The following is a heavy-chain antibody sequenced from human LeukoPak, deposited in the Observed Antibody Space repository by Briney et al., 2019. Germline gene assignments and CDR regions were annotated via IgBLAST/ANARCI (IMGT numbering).Heavy chain of an antibody. CDR3: ARVLRDYYDSSGHYYFDY. D-gene: IGHD3-22*01. V-gene: IGHV3-20*04. J-gene: IGHJ4*02. Sequence: GGSLRLSCAASGFTFDDYGMSWARQAPGKGLEWVSCIKWDGGSTVYADSVKGRVTISRDHAKNSLYLQMNSLRAEDTALYYCARVLRDYYDSSGHYYFDYWGQGTLVTVSS. CDR1: GFTFDDYG. CDR2: IKWDGGST.